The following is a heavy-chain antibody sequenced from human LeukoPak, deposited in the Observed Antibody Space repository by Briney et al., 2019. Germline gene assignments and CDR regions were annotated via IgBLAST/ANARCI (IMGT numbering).Heavy chain of an antibody. D-gene: IGHD3-10*01. CDR1: GYTFTSYD. CDR2: MNPNSGNT. Sequence: ASVKVSCKASGYTFTSYDINWVRQATGQGLEWMGWMNPNSGNTGYAQKFQGRVTMTRNTSISTAYMELSSLRSEDTAVYYCARRPIRPYGSGSYGCSDYWGQGTLVTVSS. J-gene: IGHJ4*02. CDR3: ARRPIRPYGSGSYGCSDY. V-gene: IGHV1-8*01.